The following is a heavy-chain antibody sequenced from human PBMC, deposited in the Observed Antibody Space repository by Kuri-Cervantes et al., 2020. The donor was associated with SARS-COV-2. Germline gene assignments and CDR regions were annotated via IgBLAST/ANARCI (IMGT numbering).Heavy chain of an antibody. Sequence: GGSLRLSCAASGFTFSSYGMHWVRQAPGKGLEWVAVISYDGSNKYYADSVKGRFTISSDNSKNTLYLQMNSLRAEDTAVYYCAKDWSLGGNFRYYFDYWGQGTLVTVSS. CDR1: GFTFSSYG. J-gene: IGHJ4*02. CDR2: ISYDGSNK. D-gene: IGHD2-21*01. V-gene: IGHV3-30*18. CDR3: AKDWSLGGNFRYYFDY.